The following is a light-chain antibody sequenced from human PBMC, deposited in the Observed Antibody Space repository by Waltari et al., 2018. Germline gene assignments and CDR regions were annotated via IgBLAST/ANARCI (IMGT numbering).Light chain of an antibody. CDR2: VAS. Sequence: DIVFTHSPGTLSLSPGDRSTLSCRASQSVSSSYLAWYQQKPGQAPRVLIHVASNRATGIPDRFSGSGSGTDFTLTISRLEPEDFAVYYCQQYGSSPWTFGQGTKVEIK. CDR3: QQYGSSPWT. CDR1: QSVSSSY. J-gene: IGKJ1*01. V-gene: IGKV3-20*01.